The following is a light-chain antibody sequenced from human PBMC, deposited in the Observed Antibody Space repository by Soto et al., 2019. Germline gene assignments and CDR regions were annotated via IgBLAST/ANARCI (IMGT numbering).Light chain of an antibody. J-gene: IGKJ1*01. CDR3: QQTYSSPPGA. Sequence: DIQMTQSPSSLSASVGDRVTITCRASQSISTYLKWYQQKPGKAPKVLIYTASSLQSGAPSRFSGSGSGTDFTLSIGRLQPEDFATYYCQQTYSSPPGAFGQGTRWIS. V-gene: IGKV1-39*01. CDR1: QSISTY. CDR2: TAS.